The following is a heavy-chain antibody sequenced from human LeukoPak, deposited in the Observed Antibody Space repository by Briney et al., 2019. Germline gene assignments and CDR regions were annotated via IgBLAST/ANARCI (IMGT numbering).Heavy chain of an antibody. J-gene: IGHJ4*02. CDR3: AKEVDCPSDCLFFHS. CDR1: RFTFSSYD. Sequence: GGSLRLSCAASRFTFSSYDMHWVRQTPGKGLEWVSLINRRGHTFYADSVKGRFTISRDNSRNSVFLQMNSLRPEDTALYHCAKEVDCPSDCLFFHSWGQGTLVTVSS. CDR2: INRRGHT. V-gene: IGHV3-43*01. D-gene: IGHD2-21*02.